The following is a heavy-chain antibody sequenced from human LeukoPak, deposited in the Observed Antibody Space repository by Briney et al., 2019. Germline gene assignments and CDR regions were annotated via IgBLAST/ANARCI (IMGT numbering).Heavy chain of an antibody. D-gene: IGHD3-22*01. J-gene: IGHJ4*02. Sequence: ETLSLTCTVSGFTVSSNYMSWVRQAPGKGLEWVSVIYSGGSTYYADSVKGRFTISRDNSKDTLYLQMNSLRAEDTAVYYCARLDSSGYRGVDYWGQGTLVTVSS. V-gene: IGHV3-53*01. CDR3: ARLDSSGYRGVDY. CDR2: IYSGGST. CDR1: GFTVSSNY.